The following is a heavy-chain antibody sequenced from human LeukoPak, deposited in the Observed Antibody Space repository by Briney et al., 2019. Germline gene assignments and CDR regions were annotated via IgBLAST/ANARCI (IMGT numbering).Heavy chain of an antibody. Sequence: GGSLRLSCAASGFTFSSYGMSWVRQAPGKGLEWVSAISGSGGSTYYADSVKDRFTISRDNSKNTLYLQMNSLRAEDTAVYYCAKGYYYDSSGYYHGPLFDAFDIWGQGTTVTVSS. J-gene: IGHJ3*02. CDR1: GFTFSSYG. D-gene: IGHD3-22*01. CDR3: AKGYYYDSSGYYHGPLFDAFDI. V-gene: IGHV3-23*01. CDR2: ISGSGGST.